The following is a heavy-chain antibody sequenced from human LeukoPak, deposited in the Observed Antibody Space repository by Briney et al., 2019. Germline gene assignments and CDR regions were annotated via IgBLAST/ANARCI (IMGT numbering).Heavy chain of an antibody. CDR1: GFPFSTYA. CDR3: AKDDSSGYYSTV. V-gene: IGHV3-23*01. J-gene: IGHJ4*02. Sequence: GGSLRLSCAASGFPFSTYAMSWVRQAPGKGLEWVSPITNSGSKTYYADSVKGRFTISRDNSKNTLLLQVNGLIVDDTAIYYCAKDDSSGYYSTVWGQGTLVTVSS. CDR2: ITNSGSKT. D-gene: IGHD3-22*01.